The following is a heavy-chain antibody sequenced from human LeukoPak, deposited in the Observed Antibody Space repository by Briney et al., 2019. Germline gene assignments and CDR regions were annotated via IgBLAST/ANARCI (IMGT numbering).Heavy chain of an antibody. CDR1: GGTFISYA. CDR3: ASGSITGTRRFQH. D-gene: IGHD1-7*01. CDR2: IIPIFGTA. J-gene: IGHJ1*01. Sequence: GSSVKVSCKASGGTFISYAISWVRQAPGQGLEWMGGIIPIFGTANCAQKFQGRVTITTDESTSTAYMELSSLRSEDTAVYYCASGSITGTRRFQHWGQGTLVTVSS. V-gene: IGHV1-69*05.